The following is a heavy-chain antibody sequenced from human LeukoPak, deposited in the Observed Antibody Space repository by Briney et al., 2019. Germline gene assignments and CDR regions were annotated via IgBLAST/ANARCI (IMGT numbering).Heavy chain of an antibody. Sequence: SETLSLTCAVYGGSFSGYYWSWIRQPPGKGLEWIGEINHSGSTNYNPSLKSRVTISVDTSKNQLSLKLSSVTAADTAVYYCARALDIFTGTFDYWGQGTLVTVSS. CDR2: INHSGST. J-gene: IGHJ4*02. CDR1: GGSFSGYY. V-gene: IGHV4-34*01. D-gene: IGHD3-9*01. CDR3: ARALDIFTGTFDY.